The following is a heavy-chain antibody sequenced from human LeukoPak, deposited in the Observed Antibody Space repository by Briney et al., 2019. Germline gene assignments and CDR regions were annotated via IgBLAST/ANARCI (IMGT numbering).Heavy chain of an antibody. Sequence: SETLSLTCAVSGYSISSGYYWGWIRQPPGKGLEWIGSMYHSGSTYYNPSLKSRVTISVDTSKNQFSLKVASVTAADTAVYYCARKGWAARTFDYWGQGTLVTVSS. CDR1: GYSISSGYY. D-gene: IGHD6-6*01. CDR2: MYHSGST. CDR3: ARKGWAARTFDY. J-gene: IGHJ4*02. V-gene: IGHV4-38-2*01.